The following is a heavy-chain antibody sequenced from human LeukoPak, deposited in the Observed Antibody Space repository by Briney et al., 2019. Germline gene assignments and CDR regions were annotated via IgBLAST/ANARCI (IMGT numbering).Heavy chain of an antibody. D-gene: IGHD3-10*02. CDR3: AELGITMIGGV. Sequence: GGSLRLSCAASGFTFSSYGMSWVRQAPGKGLEWDSAISGSGASTYYADSVKGRFTISRDNSKNTLYLQMNSLRAEDTAVYYCAELGITMIGGVWGKGTTVTISS. CDR2: ISGSGAST. V-gene: IGHV3-23*01. J-gene: IGHJ6*04. CDR1: GFTFSSYG.